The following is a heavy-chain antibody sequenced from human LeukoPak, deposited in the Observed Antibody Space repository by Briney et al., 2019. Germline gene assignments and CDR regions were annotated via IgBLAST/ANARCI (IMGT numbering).Heavy chain of an antibody. Sequence: PGGSLRLSCAASGFIFSSYWMSWVRQAPGKGLEWVANIKQDGSEKYYVDSVKGRFTISRDNAKNSLYLQMNSLRAEDTAVYYCARDAAALDAFDIWGQGTMVTVSS. J-gene: IGHJ3*02. CDR3: ARDAAALDAFDI. V-gene: IGHV3-7*01. D-gene: IGHD6-13*01. CDR1: GFIFSSYW. CDR2: IKQDGSEK.